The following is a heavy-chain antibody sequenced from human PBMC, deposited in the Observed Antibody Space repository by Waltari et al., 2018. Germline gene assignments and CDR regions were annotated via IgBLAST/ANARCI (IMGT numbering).Heavy chain of an antibody. CDR2: INPNRGGT. D-gene: IGHD1-26*01. J-gene: IGHJ4*02. CDR1: GYTFTGYY. Sequence: QVQLVQSGAEVKKPGASVKVSCKASGYTFTGYYMHWVRQAPGQGLEWMGWINPNRGGTNYAQKFQGRVTMTRDTSISTAYMELSRLRSDDTAVYYCARDRHKWQHPGGYWGQGTLVTVSS. CDR3: ARDRHKWQHPGGY. V-gene: IGHV1-2*02.